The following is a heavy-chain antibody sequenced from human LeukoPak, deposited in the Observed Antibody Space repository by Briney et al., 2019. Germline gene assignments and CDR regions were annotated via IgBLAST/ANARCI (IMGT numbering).Heavy chain of an antibody. CDR1: GFTFSSYG. CDR3: ARDVDYGGNWGDY. Sequence: GGSLRLSCAASGFTFSSYGMHWGRQAPGKGLEWVAVIWYDGSNKYYTDSVKGRFTISSDNSKNTLYLQMNSLRAEDTAVYYCARDVDYGGNWGDYWGQGTLVTVSS. J-gene: IGHJ4*02. V-gene: IGHV3-33*01. CDR2: IWYDGSNK. D-gene: IGHD4-23*01.